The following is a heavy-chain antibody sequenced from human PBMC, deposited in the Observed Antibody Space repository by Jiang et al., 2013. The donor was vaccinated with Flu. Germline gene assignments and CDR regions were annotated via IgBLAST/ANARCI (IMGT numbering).Heavy chain of an antibody. D-gene: IGHD5-18*01. Sequence: SGPGLVKPSETLSLTCTVSGGSISNYYWSWVRQPPGKGLEWIGYISYSGSTNYNSSLKSRVTISVDTSKNHFSLELSSVTAADTAVYYCARVRLGGYSYGYYFDSWGQGTLVTVSS. CDR1: GGSISNYY. CDR3: ARVRLGGYSYGYYFDS. CDR2: ISYSGST. V-gene: IGHV4-59*01. J-gene: IGHJ4*02.